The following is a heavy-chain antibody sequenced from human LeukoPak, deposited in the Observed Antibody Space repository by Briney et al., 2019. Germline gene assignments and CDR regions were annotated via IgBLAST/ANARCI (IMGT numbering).Heavy chain of an antibody. Sequence: GGSLRLSCSASSFILSRYESYGVRQAPGKGLEWISYISSSSTIIKYADSVRGRFTISRDDARESLYLQMSSLRADDTAIYYCWLRRQYVGAFDIWGQGTLVTVSS. D-gene: IGHD3-16*01. CDR3: WLRRQYVGAFDI. V-gene: IGHV3-48*03. CDR2: ISSSSTII. J-gene: IGHJ3*02. CDR1: SFILSRYE.